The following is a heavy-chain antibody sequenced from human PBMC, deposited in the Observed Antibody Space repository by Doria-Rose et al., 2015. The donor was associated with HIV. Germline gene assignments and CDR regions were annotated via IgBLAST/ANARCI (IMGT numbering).Heavy chain of an antibody. J-gene: IGHJ4*02. Sequence: QVQLQEPGPGLVKPSETLSLTCSVSGGSISHYYWSWIRQPPGKGLEYIGDIFYTGSTNYSPSLKSRVSISLDTSKNKFSLRLGSVTAADTAVYYCARVLSGAYDYWGQGTLVTASS. D-gene: IGHD1-26*01. V-gene: IGHV4-59*01. CDR1: GGSISHYY. CDR3: ARVLSGAYDY. CDR2: IFYTGST.